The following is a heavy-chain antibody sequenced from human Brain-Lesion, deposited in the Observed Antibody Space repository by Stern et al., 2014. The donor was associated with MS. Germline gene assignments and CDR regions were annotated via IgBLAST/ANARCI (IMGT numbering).Heavy chain of an antibody. Sequence: VQLVESGAEVKKPGASVKVSCKVSGYTLTDLSMHWVRQAPRKGLEWMGGFDPEDGETIYAQKFQGRVTMTEDTSTDIAYMELSSLRSEDTAVYYCATLSPGAGGNYYRHFDYWGQGTLVTVSS. V-gene: IGHV1-24*01. CDR1: GYTLTDLS. CDR3: ATLSPGAGGNYYRHFDY. J-gene: IGHJ4*02. D-gene: IGHD1-26*01. CDR2: FDPEDGET.